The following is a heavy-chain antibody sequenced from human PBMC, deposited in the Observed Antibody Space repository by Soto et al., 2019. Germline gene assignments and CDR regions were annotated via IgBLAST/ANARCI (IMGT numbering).Heavy chain of an antibody. CDR2: IYYSGST. CDR1: GGSISSSSYY. J-gene: IGHJ4*02. V-gene: IGHV4-39*01. Sequence: SETLSLTCTVSGGSISSSSYYWGWIRQPPGKGLEWIGSIYYSGSTYYNPSLKSRVTISVDTSKNQFSLKLSSVTAAGTAVYYCTISPYDYSWGIYDVDYWGQGTLVTVSS. D-gene: IGHD3-16*01. CDR3: TISPYDYSWGIYDVDY.